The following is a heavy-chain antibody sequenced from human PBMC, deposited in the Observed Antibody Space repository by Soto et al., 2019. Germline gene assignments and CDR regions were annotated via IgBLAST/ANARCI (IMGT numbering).Heavy chain of an antibody. V-gene: IGHV3-23*01. CDR1: GFTFSSYS. CDR2: SSDRRTGNT. CDR3: TTWLTAHFDY. Sequence: GGSLRLSCAASGFTFSSYSLNWVRRAPGKGLEWVATSSDRRTGNTHYSDSVRGRFTLSRDYSRNILFLQMDSLRADDTALYYCTTWLTAHFDYWGRGTQVTVSS. J-gene: IGHJ4*02. D-gene: IGHD2-21*02.